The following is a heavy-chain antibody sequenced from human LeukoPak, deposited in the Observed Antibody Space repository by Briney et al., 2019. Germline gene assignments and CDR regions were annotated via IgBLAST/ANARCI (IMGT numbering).Heavy chain of an antibody. Sequence: GGSMTLSCAASGFTFSSYAMSWVRQPQGKGLEWVSAISGSGGSTYYSDSVKRRFTISRDNSRNTLDLQMNSLRAEDTAVYYCAKGPLLWNWGQGTLVTVSS. CDR3: AKGPLLWN. D-gene: IGHD2/OR15-2a*01. V-gene: IGHV3-23*01. J-gene: IGHJ4*02. CDR1: GFTFSSYA. CDR2: ISGSGGST.